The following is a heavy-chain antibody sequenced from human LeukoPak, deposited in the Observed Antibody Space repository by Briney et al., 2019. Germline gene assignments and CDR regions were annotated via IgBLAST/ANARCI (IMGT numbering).Heavy chain of an antibody. CDR3: ARVAAAAIKADFDY. CDR2: INHSGST. V-gene: IGHV4-34*01. CDR1: GGSFSGYY. Sequence: SETLSLTCAVYGGSFSGYYWSWIRQPPGKGLEWIGEINHSGSTNYNPSLKSRVTISVDTSKNQFSLKLSSATAADTAVYYCARVAAAAIKADFDYWGQGTLVTVSS. D-gene: IGHD2-15*01. J-gene: IGHJ4*02.